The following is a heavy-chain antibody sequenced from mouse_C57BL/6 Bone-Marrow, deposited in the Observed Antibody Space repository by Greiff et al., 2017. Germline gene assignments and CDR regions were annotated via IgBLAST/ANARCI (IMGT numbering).Heavy chain of an antibody. Sequence: QVQLKQSGAELVKPGASVKISCKASGYAFSSYWMNWVKQRPGKGLEWIGQIYPGDGDTNYNGKFKGKATLTADKSSSTAYMQLSSLTSEDSAVYFCARSPVVQYYFDYWGQGTTLTVSS. J-gene: IGHJ2*01. CDR3: ARSPVVQYYFDY. CDR1: GYAFSSYW. D-gene: IGHD1-1*02. CDR2: IYPGDGDT. V-gene: IGHV1-80*01.